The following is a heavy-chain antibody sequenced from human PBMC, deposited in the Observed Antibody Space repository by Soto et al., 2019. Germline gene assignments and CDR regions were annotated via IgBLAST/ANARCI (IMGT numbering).Heavy chain of an antibody. V-gene: IGHV4-39*01. CDR1: GDSISISSYY. Sequence: SETLSLTCTISGDSISISSYYWAWIRQPPGKGLEWIGSMYHSGSTYNNPSLKSRVTMSVDTPKKQFSLILSSVTAADTAVYYCAAMLIVGATPYYSAYWDEGNLVIVFS. D-gene: IGHD1-26*01. CDR3: AAMLIVGATPYYSAY. CDR2: MYHSGST. J-gene: IGHJ4*01.